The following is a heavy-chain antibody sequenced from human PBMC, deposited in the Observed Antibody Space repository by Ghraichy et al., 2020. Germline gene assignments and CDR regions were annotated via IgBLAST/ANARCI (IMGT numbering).Heavy chain of an antibody. CDR3: ARHRAPHLDLQYIRGIEPDY. J-gene: IGHJ4*02. Sequence: SETLSLTCTVSRGSISTSDYYWGWIRQPPGKGLEWIGSISYSGSTYYNPSLKSRVTISVDTSTNRFSLQLTSVTAADTAAYYCARHRAPHLDLQYIRGIEPDYWGQGTPVAVSS. CDR2: ISYSGST. V-gene: IGHV4-39*01. D-gene: IGHD5-24*01. CDR1: RGSISTSDYY.